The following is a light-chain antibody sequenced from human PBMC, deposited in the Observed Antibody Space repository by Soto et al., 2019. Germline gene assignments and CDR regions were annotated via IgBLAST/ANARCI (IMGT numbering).Light chain of an antibody. J-gene: IGKJ5*01. V-gene: IGKV1-39*01. CDR1: ETISTF. CDR2: AAS. CDR3: QQSYSLSPIT. Sequence: DIQVTQSPSSLSASVGDRVTLTCLASETISTFLNWYQHKPGRAPKLLIYAASRLQSGVPSRFSGSGSGTDFTLTINGLQPEDFASYYCQQSYSLSPITFGQGTRLEI.